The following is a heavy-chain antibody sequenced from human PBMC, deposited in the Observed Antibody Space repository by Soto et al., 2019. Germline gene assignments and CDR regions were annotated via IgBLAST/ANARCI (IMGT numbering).Heavy chain of an antibody. Sequence: AASVKVSCKTSGYTFIIHSITWVRQAPGQGLEWMGWIRSYNGNATYAPKFHDRITMTTDTSTSTAYMELRSLTSDDTAVYYCARVKRYYFDYWGPGSLVTVSS. D-gene: IGHD6-25*01. CDR2: IRSYNGNA. CDR3: ARVKRYYFDY. V-gene: IGHV1-18*01. J-gene: IGHJ4*02. CDR1: GYTFIIHS.